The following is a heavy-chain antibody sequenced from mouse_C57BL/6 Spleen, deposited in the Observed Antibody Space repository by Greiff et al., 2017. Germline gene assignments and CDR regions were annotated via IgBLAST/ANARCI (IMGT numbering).Heavy chain of an antibody. CDR1: GYTFTSYW. CDR3: ARRVYGSSNFDY. V-gene: IGHV1-50*01. D-gene: IGHD1-1*01. CDR2: IDPSVSYT. Sequence: QVQLQQPGAELVKPGASVKLSCKASGYTFTSYWMQWVKQRPGQGLEWIGEIDPSVSYTNYNQKFKGKATLTVDTSSSTAYMQLSSLTSEDSAVYYCARRVYGSSNFDYWGQGTTLTVSS. J-gene: IGHJ2*01.